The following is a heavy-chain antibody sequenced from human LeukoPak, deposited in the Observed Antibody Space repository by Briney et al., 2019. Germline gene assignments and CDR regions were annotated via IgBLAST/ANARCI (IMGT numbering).Heavy chain of an antibody. V-gene: IGHV4-39*01. J-gene: IGHJ5*02. D-gene: IGHD2-15*01. Sequence: SETLSLTCTVSGDSITNSRYYWGWIRQPPGKGLEWIGSIYFGGSTYYNPSLKSRVTISVDTSMNQLSLKLSFVTTADTAVYYCARALGYCSGGSCTRGYNWFDPWGQGTLVTVSS. CDR3: ARALGYCSGGSCTRGYNWFDP. CDR2: IYFGGST. CDR1: GDSITNSRYY.